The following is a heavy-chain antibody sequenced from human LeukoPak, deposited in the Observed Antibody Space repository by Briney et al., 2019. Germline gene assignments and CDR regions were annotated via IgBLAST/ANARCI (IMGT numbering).Heavy chain of an antibody. CDR1: GGSVSRSNYY. D-gene: IGHD6-19*01. CDR3: ASEYRSDSYFDL. V-gene: IGHV4-61*01. CDR2: MYYSGST. Sequence: SETLSLTCNVSGGSVSRSNYYWTWIRQPPGKGLEWIGYMYYSGSTYYNPSLKSRVTISIDTSKNQFFLKLSSVTAADTAVYYCASEYRSDSYFDLWGRGTLVTVSS. J-gene: IGHJ2*01.